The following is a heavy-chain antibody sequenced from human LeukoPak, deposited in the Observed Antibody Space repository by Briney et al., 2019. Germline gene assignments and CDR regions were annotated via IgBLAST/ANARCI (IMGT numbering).Heavy chain of an antibody. CDR3: ARESVVTAIDY. J-gene: IGHJ4*02. Sequence: SETLSLTCTVSGGSISSYYWSWLRQPPGKRLEWIGYISYSGSTKYNPSLKSRVTISKDTSKNQFSLKLSSVTAADTAVYYCARESVVTAIDYWGQGTLVTVSS. CDR1: GGSISSYY. CDR2: ISYSGST. V-gene: IGHV4-59*01. D-gene: IGHD2-21*02.